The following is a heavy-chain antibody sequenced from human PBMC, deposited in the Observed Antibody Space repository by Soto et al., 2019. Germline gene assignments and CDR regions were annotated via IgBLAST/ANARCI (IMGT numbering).Heavy chain of an antibody. Sequence: XGTLSLTCSVSGGSMSEYFWSWIRQSPGKGLEWIGYIYYLGSTDYNPSLKSRVTISVDTSKRQFSLRLTSVTAADTAVYYCARDGYDGSGSPYPAYWGPGTQVTVSS. D-gene: IGHD3-10*01. CDR1: GGSMSEYF. CDR2: IYYLGST. J-gene: IGHJ4*02. CDR3: ARDGYDGSGSPYPAY. V-gene: IGHV4-59*01.